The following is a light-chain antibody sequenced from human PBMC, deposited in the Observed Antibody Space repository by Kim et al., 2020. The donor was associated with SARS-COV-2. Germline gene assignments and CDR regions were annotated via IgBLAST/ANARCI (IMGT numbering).Light chain of an antibody. Sequence: SYELTQPLSVSVALGQTATITCEGNNIGSKNVHWYQQKPGQAPVVVIYRDNDRPSEIPERFSGSNSGSTATLTISRVQAGDEAEYYCQVWDSNTYVFGNG. CDR3: QVWDSNTYV. CDR2: RDN. CDR1: NIGSKN. V-gene: IGLV3-9*01. J-gene: IGLJ1*01.